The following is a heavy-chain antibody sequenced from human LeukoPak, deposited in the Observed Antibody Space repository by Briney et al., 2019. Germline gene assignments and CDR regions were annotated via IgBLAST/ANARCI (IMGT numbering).Heavy chain of an antibody. J-gene: IGHJ6*04. CDR2: ISWDGGST. V-gene: IGHV3-43D*04. CDR1: GFTFDDYA. Sequence: GGSLRLSCAASGFTFDDYAMHWVRQAPGKGLEWVSVISWDGGSTYYADSVKGRFTISRDNSKNSLYLQMNSLRAEDTALYYCAKDILGSYQSYGMDVWGKGTTVTVSS. D-gene: IGHD2-15*01. CDR3: AKDILGSYQSYGMDV.